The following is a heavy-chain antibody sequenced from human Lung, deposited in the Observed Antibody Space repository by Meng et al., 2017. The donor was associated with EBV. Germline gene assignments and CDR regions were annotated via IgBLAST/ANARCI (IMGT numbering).Heavy chain of an antibody. D-gene: IGHD2-2*01. Sequence: QGPLQQRGAGLVRPSETLPLTCRVYGAPFSAYYCSWIRQTPRKGREWIGEINQRGNATYTPSLKSRVTISVDTSKNQFSLSLNSATAADTAVYYGARGGTSSAPFDYWGQGTLVTVSS. CDR3: ARGGTSSAPFDY. V-gene: IGHV4-34*01. J-gene: IGHJ4*02. CDR1: GAPFSAYY. CDR2: INQRGNA.